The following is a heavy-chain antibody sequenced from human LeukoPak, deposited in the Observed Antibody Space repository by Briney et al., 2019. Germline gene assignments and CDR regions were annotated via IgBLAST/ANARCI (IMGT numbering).Heavy chain of an antibody. CDR2: IYSGGST. Sequence: GGSLRLSCAASGFTFDDYGMSWVRQAPGKGLEWVSVIYSGGSTYYADSVKGRFTISRDNSKNTLYLQMNSLRAEDTAVYYCARDEVVVAATSDFYYGMDVWGQGTTVTVSS. V-gene: IGHV3-66*01. CDR1: GFTFDDYG. D-gene: IGHD2-15*01. CDR3: ARDEVVVAATSDFYYGMDV. J-gene: IGHJ6*02.